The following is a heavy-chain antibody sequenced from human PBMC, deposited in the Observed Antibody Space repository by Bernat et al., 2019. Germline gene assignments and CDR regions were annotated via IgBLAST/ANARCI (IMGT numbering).Heavy chain of an antibody. Sequence: QVQLVQSGAEVKKPGASVKVSCKTSGYTFSTYAITWVRQAPGQGLEWVGWISGYNGNTRYGEKLQGRVTMNTDTSTSTAYMELRSLRSDDTAVYYCAAAPTSSDGRSTNCPRDHYYYGVDVWGQGTTVTVSS. CDR2: ISGYNGNT. D-gene: IGHD2-2*01. V-gene: IGHV1-18*01. CDR1: GYTFSTYA. J-gene: IGHJ6*02. CDR3: AAAPTSSDGRSTNCPRDHYYYGVDV.